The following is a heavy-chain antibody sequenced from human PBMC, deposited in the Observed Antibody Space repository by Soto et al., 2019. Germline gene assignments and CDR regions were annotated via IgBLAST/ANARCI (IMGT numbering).Heavy chain of an antibody. Sequence: EVQLVESGGGLVKPGGSLRLSCAASGFTFSSYSMNWVRQAPGKGLEWVSSISSSSSYISYADSVKGRFTIFRDNAKNSQYLQLTSLRAEDTAVYYCARGTRVTPDYYYYYMDVWGKGTTVTVS. D-gene: IGHD4-17*01. V-gene: IGHV3-21*01. CDR1: GFTFSSYS. CDR2: ISSSSSYI. CDR3: ARGTRVTPDYYYYYMDV. J-gene: IGHJ6*03.